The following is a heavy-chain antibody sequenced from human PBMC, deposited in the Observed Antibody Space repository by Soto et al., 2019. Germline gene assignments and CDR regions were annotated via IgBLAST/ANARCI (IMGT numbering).Heavy chain of an antibody. J-gene: IGHJ4*02. D-gene: IGHD6-13*01. CDR1: EGTFNSYA. V-gene: IGHV1-69*01. CDR2: IIPYYNTL. CDR3: ASGASRWYPYFFDS. Sequence: QAQVVQSGAEVRKPGSSVKLSCKASEGTFNSYAIAWVRQAPGQGLEWMGGIIPYYNTLNYAQKFQDRITITADDSTNAVYMELSSLRSDDTAVYFCASGASRWYPYFFDSWAQGTLVTVSS.